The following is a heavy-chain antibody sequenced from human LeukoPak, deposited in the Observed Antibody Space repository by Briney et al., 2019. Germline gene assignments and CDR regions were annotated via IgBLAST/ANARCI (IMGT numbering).Heavy chain of an antibody. CDR3: ARLVRNYDILTGYSYYFDY. CDR2: INHSGST. J-gene: IGHJ4*02. Sequence: SETLSLTCAVYGGSFSGYYWSWIRQPPGKGLEWIGEINHSGSTNYNPSLKSRVTISVDTSKNQFSLKLSSVTAADTAVYYCARLVRNYDILTGYSYYFDYWGQGTLVTVSS. V-gene: IGHV4-34*01. D-gene: IGHD3-9*01. CDR1: GGSFSGYY.